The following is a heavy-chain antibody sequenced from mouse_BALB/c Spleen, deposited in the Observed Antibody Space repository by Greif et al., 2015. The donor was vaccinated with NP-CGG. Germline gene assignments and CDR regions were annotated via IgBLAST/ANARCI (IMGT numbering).Heavy chain of an antibody. CDR2: INPSNGRT. Sequence: QVQLQQSGAELVKPGASVKLSCKASGYTFTSYWMHWVKQRPGQGLEWIGEINPSNGRTNYNEKFKSKATLTVDKSSSTAYMQLGSLTSEDSAVYYCARERSYVDYWGQGTTLTVSS. V-gene: IGHV1S81*02. CDR1: GYTFTSYW. J-gene: IGHJ2*01. CDR3: ARERSYVDY.